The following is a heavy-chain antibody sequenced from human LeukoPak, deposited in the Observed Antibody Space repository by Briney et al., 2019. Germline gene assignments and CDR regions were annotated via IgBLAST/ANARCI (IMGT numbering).Heavy chain of an antibody. CDR3: ASPGWSSGFDN. Sequence: GGSLRLSCAASGFTFSNYAINWVRQAPGKGLEWVAVISYDGSNKYYADSVKGRFTISRDNSKNTLYLQMSSLTTEDTAVYYCASPGWSSGFDNWGQGTLVTVSS. J-gene: IGHJ4*02. D-gene: IGHD3-22*01. CDR1: GFTFSNYA. V-gene: IGHV3-30-3*01. CDR2: ISYDGSNK.